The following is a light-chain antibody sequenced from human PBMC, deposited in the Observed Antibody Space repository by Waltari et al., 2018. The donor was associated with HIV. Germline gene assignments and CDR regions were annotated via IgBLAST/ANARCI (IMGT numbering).Light chain of an antibody. Sequence: QSVLTQPPSASGTPGQRVTISCFGGPSHVESNYVYWYQQVPGTTPKLLIYMNHERPSGVPDRFSGSKSGTSASLAVSGLRSEDEAAYYCAVWDDSLNGLVFGGGTKLTVL. V-gene: IGLV1-47*01. CDR2: MNH. J-gene: IGLJ2*01. CDR3: AVWDDSLNGLV. CDR1: PSHVESNY.